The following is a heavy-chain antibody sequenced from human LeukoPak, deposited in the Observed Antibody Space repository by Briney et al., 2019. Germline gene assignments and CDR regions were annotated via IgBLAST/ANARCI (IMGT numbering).Heavy chain of an antibody. V-gene: IGHV4-59*01. CDR2: IYYSGST. J-gene: IGHJ4*02. D-gene: IGHD6-6*01. CDR1: GGSISSYY. Sequence: SETLSLTCTVSGGSISSYYWSWIRQPPGKGLEWIGYIYYSGSTNYNPSLKSRVTISVDTSKNQFSLKLSSVTAADTAVYCCARGILNPSIAARLPDYWGQGTLVTVSS. CDR3: ARGILNPSIAARLPDY.